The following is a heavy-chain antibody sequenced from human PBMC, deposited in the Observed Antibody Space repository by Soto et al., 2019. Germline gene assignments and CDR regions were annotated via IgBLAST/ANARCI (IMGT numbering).Heavy chain of an antibody. CDR3: ARDSGEDIVVVPADNNWFDP. V-gene: IGHV4-4*07. Sequence: SETLSLTCSVSGGSISSYYWSWIRQPAGKGLEWIGRIYTSGSTNYNPSLKSRVTMSVDTSKNQFSLKLSSVTAADTAVYYCARDSGEDIVVVPADNNWFDPWGQGTLVTVSS. CDR2: IYTSGST. J-gene: IGHJ5*02. CDR1: GGSISSYY. D-gene: IGHD2-2*01.